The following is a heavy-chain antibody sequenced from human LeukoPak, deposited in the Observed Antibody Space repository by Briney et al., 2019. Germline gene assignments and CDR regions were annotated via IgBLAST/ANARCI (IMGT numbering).Heavy chain of an antibody. V-gene: IGHV4-39*01. CDR2: IYYTGSA. Sequence: PSETLSLTCAVSGGSVSGVKDFWGWIRQPPGKGLEWIGNIYYTGSAYYNPSLKSRVTISADTSKNEFSLNLRSVTAADTAVYYCARRGITYSTSFFEYWGQGKLVTVSS. CDR1: GGSVSGVKDF. D-gene: IGHD2-2*01. J-gene: IGHJ4*02. CDR3: ARRGITYSTSFFEY.